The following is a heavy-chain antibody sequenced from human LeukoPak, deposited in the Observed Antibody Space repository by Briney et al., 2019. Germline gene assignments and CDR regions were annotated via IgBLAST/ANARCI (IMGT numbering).Heavy chain of an antibody. J-gene: IGHJ3*02. CDR1: GGSFSGYY. V-gene: IGHV4-34*01. CDR3: ARGPNPLYSYGWGAFDI. D-gene: IGHD5-18*01. Sequence: SETLSLTCAVYGGSFSGYYWSWIRQPPGKGLEWIGEINHSGSTNYNPSLKSRVTISVDTSKNQFSLKLSSVTAADTAVYYCARGPNPLYSYGWGAFDIWGQGTMVTVYS. CDR2: INHSGST.